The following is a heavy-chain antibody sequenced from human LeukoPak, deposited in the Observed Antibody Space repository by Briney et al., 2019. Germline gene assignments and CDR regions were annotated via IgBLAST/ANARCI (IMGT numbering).Heavy chain of an antibody. CDR1: GGSISSGGYS. Sequence: PSETLSLTCAVSGGSISSGGYSWSWIRQTPGKGLEWIGEINHSGSTNHNPSLKSRVTISIDTSKNQFSLKLSSVTAADTAVYYCVGQDVDAGAGATGYAFDIWDQGAMVTVSS. V-gene: IGHV4-34*01. J-gene: IGHJ3*02. CDR2: INHSGST. D-gene: IGHD2-15*01. CDR3: VGQDVDAGAGATGYAFDI.